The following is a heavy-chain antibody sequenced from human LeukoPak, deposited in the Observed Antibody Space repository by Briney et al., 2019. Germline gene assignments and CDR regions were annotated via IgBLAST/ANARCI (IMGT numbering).Heavy chain of an antibody. J-gene: IGHJ4*02. CDR1: GFTFSSYW. CDR2: INSDGSST. Sequence: GGSLRLSCAASGFTFSSYWMHWVRQAPGKGLVWVSRINSDGSSTSYADSVKGRFTISRDNAKNTLYLQTNSLRAEDAAVYYCARGSIVGATTHFDYWGQGTLVTVSS. CDR3: ARGSIVGATTHFDY. D-gene: IGHD1-26*01. V-gene: IGHV3-74*01.